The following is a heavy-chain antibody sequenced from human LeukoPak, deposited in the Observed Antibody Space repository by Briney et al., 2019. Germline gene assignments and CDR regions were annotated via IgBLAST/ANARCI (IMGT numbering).Heavy chain of an antibody. J-gene: IGHJ4*02. D-gene: IGHD3-10*01. V-gene: IGHV3-23*01. CDR3: AKDGVVRGLGPYYFDS. CDR1: GFTFTSYA. CDR2: ISYSGGTT. Sequence: GALRLSCASSGFTFTSYAVSWVRQAPGKGLEWVSTISYSGGTTYHTDSVKGRFTISRDISKNTVYLQMNSLKAEDTAVYYCAKDGVVRGLGPYYFDSWGQGSLVTVSS.